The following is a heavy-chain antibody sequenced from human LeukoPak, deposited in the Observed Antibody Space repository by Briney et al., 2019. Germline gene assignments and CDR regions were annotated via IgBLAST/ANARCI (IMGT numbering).Heavy chain of an antibody. Sequence: GGSLRLSCAASGFTFSSYAMSWVRQAPGKGLEWVSAISGSGGSTYYADSVKGRFTISRDNSKNTLYLQMNSLRAEDTAVYYCAKASGYSSSWYIYSAGYWGQGTLVTVSS. J-gene: IGHJ4*02. CDR2: ISGSGGST. CDR3: AKASGYSSSWYIYSAGY. D-gene: IGHD6-13*01. CDR1: GFTFSSYA. V-gene: IGHV3-23*01.